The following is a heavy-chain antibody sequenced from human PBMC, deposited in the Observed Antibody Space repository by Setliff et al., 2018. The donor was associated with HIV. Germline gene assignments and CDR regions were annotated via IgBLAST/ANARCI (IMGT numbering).Heavy chain of an antibody. D-gene: IGHD3-10*01. Sequence: ASVKVSCKASGYTFTDYYMHWVQQAPGKGLEWMGRVDPKNGKTLYAENLRGRITITADTSTDTAYMELNSLRSEDTAMYYCATLDYYGSQTYNLALHYWGQGTLVT. J-gene: IGHJ4*02. V-gene: IGHV1-69-2*01. CDR2: VDPKNGKT. CDR1: GYTFTDYY. CDR3: ATLDYYGSQTYNLALHY.